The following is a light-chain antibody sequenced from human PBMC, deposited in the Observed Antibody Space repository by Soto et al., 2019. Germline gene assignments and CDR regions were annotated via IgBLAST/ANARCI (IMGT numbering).Light chain of an antibody. CDR2: EVS. V-gene: IGLV2-8*01. Sequence: QSALTQPPSASGSAGQSVTNSCTGTSSDVGGYNYVSWYQQHPGKAPKLMISEVSKRPSGVPDRFSGSKSGNTASLTVSGLQAEDEADYYCSSFAGNNNLVFGGGTKLTVL. CDR3: SSFAGNNNLV. J-gene: IGLJ2*01. CDR1: SSDVGGYNY.